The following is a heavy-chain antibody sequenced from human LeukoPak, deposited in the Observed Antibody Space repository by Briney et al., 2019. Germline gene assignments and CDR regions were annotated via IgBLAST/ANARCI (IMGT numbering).Heavy chain of an antibody. CDR2: ISGGGVST. Sequence: GGSLRLSCAASGFAFSTFAMTWVRQAPGKGLEWVSAISGGGVSTYYADSVKARFTISRDNSKNTLYLQMNSLRAEDTAIYYCAKHSSSSFRTHFDHWGQGTLVTVSP. D-gene: IGHD6-13*01. CDR3: AKHSSSSFRTHFDH. V-gene: IGHV3-23*01. J-gene: IGHJ4*02. CDR1: GFAFSTFA.